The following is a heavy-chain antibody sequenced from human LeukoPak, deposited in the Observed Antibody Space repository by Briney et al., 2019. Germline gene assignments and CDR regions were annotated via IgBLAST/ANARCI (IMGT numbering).Heavy chain of an antibody. D-gene: IGHD6-19*01. Sequence: PSETLSLTCTVSGGSISSYYWSWIRQPAGKGLEWIGRIYTSGSTNYNPSLKSRVTMSVDTSKNQFSLKLCSVTAADTAVYYCARGGYSSGWYWFDLWGQGTLVTVSS. J-gene: IGHJ5*02. CDR3: ARGGYSSGWYWFDL. CDR1: GGSISSYY. CDR2: IYTSGST. V-gene: IGHV4-4*07.